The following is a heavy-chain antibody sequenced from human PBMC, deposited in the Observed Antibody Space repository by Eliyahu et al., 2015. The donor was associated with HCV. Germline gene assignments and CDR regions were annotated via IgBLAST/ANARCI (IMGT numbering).Heavy chain of an antibody. D-gene: IGHD6-13*01. CDR2: IXGSGGST. Sequence: EVQLLESGGGLVQPGGSLRLSCAASGFTXXXXAXSWVRQAPGXGLEWVSAIXGSGGSTYYADSVKGRFTISRDNSKNTLYLQMNSLRAEDTAVYYCAKGSISSWSYYYYYYGMDVWGQGTTVTVSS. J-gene: IGHJ6*02. CDR1: GFTXXXXA. V-gene: IGHV3-23*01. CDR3: AKGSISSWSYYYYYYGMDV.